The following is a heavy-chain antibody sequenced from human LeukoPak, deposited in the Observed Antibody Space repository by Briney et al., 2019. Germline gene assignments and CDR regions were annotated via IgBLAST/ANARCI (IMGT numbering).Heavy chain of an antibody. J-gene: IGHJ4*02. V-gene: IGHV3-33*08. CDR3: ARNVNHWNHVDC. CDR2: IYNDGSQE. Sequence: GGSLRLSCAASGFTVSTYGMHWVRQAPGKGLEWVTFIYNDGSQEYYADSVKGRFSISRDNSKNTLYLQMNSLRDEDTAIYYCARNVNHWNHVDCWGQGTRVTVSS. CDR1: GFTVSTYG. D-gene: IGHD1-1*01.